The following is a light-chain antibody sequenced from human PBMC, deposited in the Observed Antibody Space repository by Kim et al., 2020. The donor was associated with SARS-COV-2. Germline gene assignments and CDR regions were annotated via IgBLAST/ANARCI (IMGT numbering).Light chain of an antibody. V-gene: IGKV3-20*01. CDR1: QSVTSNY. CDR2: GAS. Sequence: EIVLTQSPGTLSLSPGERATLSCRASQSVTSNYLAWYQHKPGQTPRLLIYGASSRATGIPDRFSGSGSGTDFTLTISRLEPEDFAVYYCHQYISIPHTFGGGTKVDIK. J-gene: IGKJ4*02. CDR3: HQYISIPHT.